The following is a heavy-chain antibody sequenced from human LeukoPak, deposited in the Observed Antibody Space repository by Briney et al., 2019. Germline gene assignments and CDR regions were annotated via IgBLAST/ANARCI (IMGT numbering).Heavy chain of an antibody. CDR2: ISSSSSYI. D-gene: IGHD4-17*01. V-gene: IGHV3-21*01. CDR3: ARVASGDYAYYYYYYMDV. J-gene: IGHJ6*03. Sequence: GGSLRLSCAASGFTFSSYSMNWVRQAPGKGLEWVSSISSSSSYIYYADSVKGRFTISRDNAKNSLYLQMNSLRAEDTAVYYCARVASGDYAYYYYYYMDVWGKGTTVTISS. CDR1: GFTFSSYS.